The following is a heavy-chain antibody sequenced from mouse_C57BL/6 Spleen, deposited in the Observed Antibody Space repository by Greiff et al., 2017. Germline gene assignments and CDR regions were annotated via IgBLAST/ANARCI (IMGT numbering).Heavy chain of an antibody. CDR3: ARESGYY. J-gene: IGHJ3*01. Sequence: QVQLQQPGAELVKPGASVKLSCKASGYTFTSYWMQWVKQRPGQGLEWIGEIDPSDSYTNYNQKFKGKATLTVDTSSSTAYMQLSSLTSEDSAVYYSARESGYYWGQGTLVTVSA. CDR1: GYTFTSYW. V-gene: IGHV1-50*01. CDR2: IDPSDSYT. D-gene: IGHD2-2*01.